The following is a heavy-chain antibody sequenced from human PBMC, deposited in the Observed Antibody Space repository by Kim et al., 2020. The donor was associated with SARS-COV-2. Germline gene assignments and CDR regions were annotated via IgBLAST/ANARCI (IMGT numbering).Heavy chain of an antibody. Sequence: GGSLRLSCAASGFTFSSYGMHWVRQAPGKGLEWVAVIWYDGSNKYYADSVKGRFTISRDNSKNTLYLQMNSLRAEDTAVYYCARERKGYCSGGSCYSYYYYGMDVWGQGTTVTVSS. CDR3: ARERKGYCSGGSCYSYYYYGMDV. D-gene: IGHD2-15*01. J-gene: IGHJ6*02. CDR1: GFTFSSYG. V-gene: IGHV3-33*01. CDR2: IWYDGSNK.